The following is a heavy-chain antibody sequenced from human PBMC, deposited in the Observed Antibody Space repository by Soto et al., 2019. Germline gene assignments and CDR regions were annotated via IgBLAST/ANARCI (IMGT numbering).Heavy chain of an antibody. V-gene: IGHV3-7*03. CDR2: IKQDGSEK. CDR3: ARDAPIFGSGSYYNDAFDI. J-gene: IGHJ3*02. D-gene: IGHD3-10*01. Sequence: GGSLRLSCAASGFTFSSYWMSWVRQAPGKGLEWVANIKQDGSEKYYVDSVKGRFTISRDNAKNSLYLQMNSLRAEDMAVYYCARDAPIFGSGSYYNDAFDIWGQGTMVTVSS. CDR1: GFTFSSYW.